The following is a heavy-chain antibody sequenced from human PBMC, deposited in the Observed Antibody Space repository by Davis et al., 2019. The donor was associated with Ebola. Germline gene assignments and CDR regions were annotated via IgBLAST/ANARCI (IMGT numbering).Heavy chain of an antibody. Sequence: SSVTVPRQPSLGTFSSYAISRLRQAPGQRLERTGGIIPIFGTANYAQQFQGRVTITADESTSTAYMELSSLGSEDTAVYYCAREYYDILTGYSNHYYYGMDVWGQGTTVTVSS. D-gene: IGHD3-9*01. CDR1: LGTFSSYA. V-gene: IGHV1-69*13. CDR3: AREYYDILTGYSNHYYYGMDV. CDR2: IIPIFGTA. J-gene: IGHJ6*02.